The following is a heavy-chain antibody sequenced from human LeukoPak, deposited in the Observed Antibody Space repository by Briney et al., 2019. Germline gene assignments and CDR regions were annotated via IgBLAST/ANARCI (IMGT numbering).Heavy chain of an antibody. J-gene: IGHJ4*02. CDR1: GFTFSSYQ. D-gene: IGHD2-2*01. CDR2: LKQEGSEK. V-gene: IGHV3-7*01. Sequence: GGSLRLSCAASGFTFSSYQMSWVRQAPGRGLEWVAYLKQEGSEKLYVDSVKGRFHIHRENAKNSLYLQMNSLRADDTAVYYCARVRLYVPSATGYYFDYWAQGALVTVSS. CDR3: ARVRLYVPSATGYYFDY.